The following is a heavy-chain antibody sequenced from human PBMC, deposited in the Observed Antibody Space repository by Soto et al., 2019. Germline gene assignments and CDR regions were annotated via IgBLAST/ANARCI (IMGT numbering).Heavy chain of an antibody. D-gene: IGHD3-10*01. CDR3: ARGPPGGREVWFGELSLDY. Sequence: ASVKVSCKASGYTFTSYGISWVRQAPGQGLEWMGWISAYNGNTNYAQKLQGRVTMTTDTSTSTAYMELRSLRSDDTAVYYCARGPPGGREVWFGELSLDYWGQGTLVTVSS. V-gene: IGHV1-18*01. CDR1: GYTFTSYG. CDR2: ISAYNGNT. J-gene: IGHJ4*02.